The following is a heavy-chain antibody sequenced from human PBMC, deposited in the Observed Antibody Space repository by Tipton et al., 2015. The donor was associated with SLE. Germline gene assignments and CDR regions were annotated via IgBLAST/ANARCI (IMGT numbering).Heavy chain of an antibody. CDR1: GFTFRNYG. CDR3: AREAGTSTWSPVDP. CDR2: IWHDGSHD. V-gene: IGHV3-33*01. Sequence: SLRLSCAASGFTFRNYGMHWIRQAPGKGLEWVAAIWHDGSHDYYGDSVKGRFTVSRDNSKNRFYLQMNSLRAEDTAVYYCAREAGTSTWSPVDPWGQGTLVTVSS. D-gene: IGHD6-13*01. J-gene: IGHJ5*02.